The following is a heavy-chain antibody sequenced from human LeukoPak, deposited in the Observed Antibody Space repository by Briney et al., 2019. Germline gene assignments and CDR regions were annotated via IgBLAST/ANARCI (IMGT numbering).Heavy chain of an antibody. D-gene: IGHD3-22*01. CDR2: ISSSSSTI. J-gene: IGHJ3*02. V-gene: IGHV3-48*04. Sequence: GGSLRLSCAASGFTFSSYVMSWVRQAPGKGLEWVSYISSSSSTIYYADSVEGRFTISRDNAKNSLYLQMNSLRAEDTAVYYCARDGGGQDYYDSSGYYYGALGAFDIWGQGTMVTVSS. CDR1: GFTFSSYV. CDR3: ARDGGGQDYYDSSGYYYGALGAFDI.